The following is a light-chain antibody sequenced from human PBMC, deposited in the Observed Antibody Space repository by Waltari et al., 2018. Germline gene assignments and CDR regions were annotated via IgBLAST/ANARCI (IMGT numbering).Light chain of an antibody. J-gene: IGKJ1*01. Sequence: DIQMTQSPSTLSASVGDRVPITCRASQSISSWLAWYQQKPEKAPKLLIYRASSLESGVPSRFSGSGSGTEFTLTISSLQPDDFAIYYCQQYSTSPVTFGQGTKVEIK. CDR3: QQYSTSPVT. CDR1: QSISSW. V-gene: IGKV1-5*03. CDR2: RAS.